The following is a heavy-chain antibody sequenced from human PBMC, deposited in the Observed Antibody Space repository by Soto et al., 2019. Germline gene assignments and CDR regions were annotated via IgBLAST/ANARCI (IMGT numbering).Heavy chain of an antibody. D-gene: IGHD3-22*01. V-gene: IGHV3-49*03. CDR1: GFTFGDYA. CDR2: IRSKAYGGTT. J-gene: IGHJ6*02. Sequence: PVGSLRLSCTASGFTFGDYAMSWFRQAPGKGLEWVGFIRSKAYGGTTEYAASVKGRFTISRDDSKSIAYLQMNSLKTEDTAVYYCTSLNYYDSSGYYQDPDYYYGMDVWGQGATVTVSS. CDR3: TSLNYYDSSGYYQDPDYYYGMDV.